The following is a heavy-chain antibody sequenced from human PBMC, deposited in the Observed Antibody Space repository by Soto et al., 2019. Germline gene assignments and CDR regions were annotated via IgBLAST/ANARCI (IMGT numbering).Heavy chain of an antibody. CDR2: ISGSGGST. CDR1: GFTFSSYA. J-gene: IGHJ4*02. V-gene: IGHV3-23*01. CDR3: AYTRRGSYYFDY. Sequence: SLRLSCAASGFTFSSYAMSWVRQAPGKGLEWVSAISGSGGSTYYADSVKGRFTISRDNSKNTLYLQMNSLRAEDTAVYYCAYTRRGSYYFDYWGQGTLVTVSS. D-gene: IGHD1-26*01.